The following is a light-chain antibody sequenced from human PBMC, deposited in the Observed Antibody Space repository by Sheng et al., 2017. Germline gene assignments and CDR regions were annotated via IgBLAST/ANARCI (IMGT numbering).Light chain of an antibody. CDR3: QQRSDWLPT. J-gene: IGKJ3*01. V-gene: IGKV1-NL1*01. CDR2: GAS. CDR1: QVVSNS. Sequence: DIQLTQSPSSLSASVGDRVTITCRASQVVSNSVAWYQQKPGKAPKLVLYGASRLESGVPSRFSGSASGTDYTLTISSLQPEDFAVYFCQQRSDWLPTFGPGTRVDV.